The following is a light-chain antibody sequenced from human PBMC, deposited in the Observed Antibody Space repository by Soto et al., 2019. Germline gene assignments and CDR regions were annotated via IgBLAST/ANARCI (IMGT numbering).Light chain of an antibody. J-gene: IGLJ1*01. CDR3: SSYTSSSTGV. CDR2: EVS. V-gene: IGLV2-14*01. Sequence: QSALAQPASVSGSPGQSITISCTGTSSDVGDYNYVSWYQQHPGKAPKLMIYEVSNRPSGVSNRFSGSKSGNTASLTISGLQAEDEADYYCSSYTSSSTGVFGTGTKVTAL. CDR1: SSDVGDYNY.